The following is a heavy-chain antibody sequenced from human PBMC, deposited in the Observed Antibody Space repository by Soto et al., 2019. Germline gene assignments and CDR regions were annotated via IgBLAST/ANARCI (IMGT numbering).Heavy chain of an antibody. CDR2: ISYDGSNK. CDR3: AKDIVRYSYGACDY. V-gene: IGHV3-30*18. J-gene: IGHJ4*02. CDR1: GFTFNNYG. Sequence: QVQLVESGGAVVQPGTSLRLSCAASGFTFNNYGMYWVRQAPGKGLEWVAVISYDGSNKYNADSVKGRFTISRDNSKNTLDLQMNSLRAEDTAVYYCAKDIVRYSYGACDYWGQGALVTVSS. D-gene: IGHD5-18*01.